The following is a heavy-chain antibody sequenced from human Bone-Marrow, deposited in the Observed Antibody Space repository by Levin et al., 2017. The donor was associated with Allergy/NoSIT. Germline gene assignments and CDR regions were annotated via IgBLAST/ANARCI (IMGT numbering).Heavy chain of an antibody. V-gene: IGHV3-9*01. CDR1: GFTFDEYA. D-gene: IGHD6-13*01. Sequence: GGSLRLSCTASGFTFDEYAMHWVRQAPGKVLEWVSGISWNSGNVGYADSMKGRFTISRDNSKNSLYLQMNSLRPEDTALYYCARGMSPGVAASGTPDHWGQGTLVTVSS. J-gene: IGHJ4*02. CDR2: ISWNSGNV. CDR3: ARGMSPGVAASGTPDH.